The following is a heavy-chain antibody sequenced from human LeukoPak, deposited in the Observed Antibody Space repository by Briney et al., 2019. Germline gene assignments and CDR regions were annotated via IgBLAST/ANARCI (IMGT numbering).Heavy chain of an antibody. V-gene: IGHV3-64*01. CDR3: ARAGYSSSWNYYYYYMDV. Sequence: AGGSLRLSCAASGFTFSNYARHWVRQAPGKGLEYVSTISSNGGSTYYINSVKGRFIISRDNSKNTLYLQMGSLRAEDMAVYYCARAGYSSSWNYYYYYMDVWGKGTTVTVSS. CDR2: ISSNGGST. CDR1: GFTFSNYA. J-gene: IGHJ6*03. D-gene: IGHD6-13*01.